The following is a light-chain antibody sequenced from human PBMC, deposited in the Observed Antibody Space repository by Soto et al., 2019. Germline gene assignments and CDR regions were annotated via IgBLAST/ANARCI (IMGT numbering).Light chain of an antibody. CDR2: TAS. CDR1: QDIAIY. V-gene: IGKV1-39*01. CDR3: QQSYSTPRT. J-gene: IGKJ1*01. Sequence: IQLTQSPPSLSASVGDRVTITCRASQDIAIYLAWYQQKPGEAPNLLIHTASTLHGGVPSRFSGSGSGTDFTLTISSLQPEDFATYYCQQSYSTPRTFGQGTKVDIK.